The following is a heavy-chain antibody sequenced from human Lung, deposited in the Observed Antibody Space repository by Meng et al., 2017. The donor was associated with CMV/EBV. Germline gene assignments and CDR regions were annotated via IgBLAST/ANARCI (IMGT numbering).Heavy chain of an antibody. CDR3: AREEYSSSSQAGQYYYYYYVMDV. V-gene: IGHV3-20*04. CDR2: INWNGGST. Sequence: GGSLRLSCAASGFTFDDYGMSWVRQAPGKGLEWVSGINWNGGSTGYADSVKGRFTISRDNAKNSLYLQMNSLRAEDTALYYCAREEYSSSSQAGQYYYYYYVMDVWGQGXTVTVSS. CDR1: GFTFDDYG. D-gene: IGHD6-6*01. J-gene: IGHJ6*02.